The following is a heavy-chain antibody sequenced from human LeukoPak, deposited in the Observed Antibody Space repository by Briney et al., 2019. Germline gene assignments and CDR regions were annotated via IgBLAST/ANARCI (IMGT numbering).Heavy chain of an antibody. V-gene: IGHV3-48*03. CDR3: ARDRGGIGYYMDV. J-gene: IGHJ6*03. CDR2: ISSSGSAI. Sequence: PGGSLRLSCAASGFTFSSHEMNWVRQAPGKGLEWVSYISSSGSAIYYADSVKGRFTISRDNAKNSFYLQMNSLRAEDTALYYCARDRGGIGYYMDVWGKGTTVTVSS. CDR1: GFTFSSHE. D-gene: IGHD3-16*02.